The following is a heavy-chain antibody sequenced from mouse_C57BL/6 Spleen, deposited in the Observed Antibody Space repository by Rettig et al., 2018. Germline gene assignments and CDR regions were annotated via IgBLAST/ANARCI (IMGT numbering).Heavy chain of an antibody. V-gene: IGHV9-3*01. CDR3: ARYDVYSWFAY. D-gene: IGHD2-3*01. CDR2: P. Sequence: PTYADDFKGRFAFSLETSASTAYLQINNLKNEDTATYFCARYDVYSWFAYWGQGTLVTVSA. J-gene: IGHJ3*01.